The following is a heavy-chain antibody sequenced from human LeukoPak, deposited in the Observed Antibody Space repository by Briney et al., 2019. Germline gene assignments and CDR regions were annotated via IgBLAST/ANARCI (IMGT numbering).Heavy chain of an antibody. CDR1: GFTFSSYE. CDR2: ISSIGSTI. D-gene: IGHD3-10*01. CDR3: ARDYGSGSYYQSYYYYGMDV. J-gene: IGHJ6*04. Sequence: PGGSLRLSCAASGFTFSSYEMNWVRQAPGKGLEWVSYISSIGSTIYYADSVKGRFTISRDNAKNSLYLQMNSLRAEDTAVYYCARDYGSGSYYQSYYYYGMDVWGKGTTVTVSS. V-gene: IGHV3-48*03.